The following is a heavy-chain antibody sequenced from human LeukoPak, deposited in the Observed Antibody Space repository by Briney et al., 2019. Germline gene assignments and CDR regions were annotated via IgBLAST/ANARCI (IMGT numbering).Heavy chain of an antibody. CDR3: ARPRGNVEMATNPFDY. CDR1: GFTFSSFG. Sequence: GGTLRLSCAASGFTFSSFGMSWVRQAPGKGLEWVSSISSSSSYIYYADSVKGRFTISRDNAKNSLYLQMNSLRAEDTAVYYCARPRGNVEMATNPFDYWGQGTLVTVTS. J-gene: IGHJ4*02. D-gene: IGHD5-24*01. CDR2: ISSSSSYI. V-gene: IGHV3-21*01.